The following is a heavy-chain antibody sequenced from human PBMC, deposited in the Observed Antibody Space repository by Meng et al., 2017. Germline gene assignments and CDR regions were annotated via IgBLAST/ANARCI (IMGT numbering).Heavy chain of an antibody. D-gene: IGHD1-26*01. CDR3: ARGGSYYSY. CDR2: IYSGGST. CDR1: GFTVSSNY. J-gene: IGHJ4*02. Sequence: VPMVETGGGLSQPGGSLGLSCEASGFTVSSNYMSWVRQAPGKGLEWVSVIYSGGSTYYADSVKGRFTISRDNSKNTLYLQMNSLRAEDTAVYYCARGGSYYSYWGQGTLVTVSS. V-gene: IGHV3-53*02.